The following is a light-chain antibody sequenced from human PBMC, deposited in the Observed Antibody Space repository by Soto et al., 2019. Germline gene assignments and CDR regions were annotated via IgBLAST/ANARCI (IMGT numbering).Light chain of an antibody. CDR1: QSVSSY. J-gene: IGKJ4*01. V-gene: IGKV3-11*01. CDR2: DAS. Sequence: EIVLTQSPATLYLSPGERATLSCRASQSVSSYLAWYQQKPGQAPRLLIYDASNRATGIPARFSGSGSGTDFSLTISSLEPEDFAVYYCQQRSNWPKLTFGGGTKVEIK. CDR3: QQRSNWPKLT.